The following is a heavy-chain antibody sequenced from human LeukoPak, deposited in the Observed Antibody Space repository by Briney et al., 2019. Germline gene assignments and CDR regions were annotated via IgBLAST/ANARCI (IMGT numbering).Heavy chain of an antibody. CDR3: ARDDIWKDSSGYYY. CDR1: GFTFSSYA. Sequence: GGSLRLSCAASGFTFSSYAMHWVRQAPGKGLEWVAVISYDGSNKYYADSVKGRFTISRDNSKNTLYLEMNSLRAEDTAVYYCARDDIWKDSSGYYYWGQGTLVTVSS. V-gene: IGHV3-30*14. CDR2: ISYDGSNK. D-gene: IGHD3-22*01. J-gene: IGHJ4*02.